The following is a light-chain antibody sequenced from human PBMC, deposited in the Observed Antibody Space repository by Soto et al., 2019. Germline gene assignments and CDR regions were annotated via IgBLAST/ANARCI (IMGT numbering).Light chain of an antibody. J-gene: IGLJ3*02. Sequence: QSVLTQPPSVSGAPGQRVTISCTGSSSNIVAHFAVHWYQQLPGTAPKLLIYDSNNRPSGVPDRFSASNSGTLASLAITGLRAEDEADHFCHSYDNILRALVFGGRTKVTVL. V-gene: IGLV1-40*01. CDR3: HSYDNILRALV. CDR2: DSN. CDR1: SSNIVAHFA.